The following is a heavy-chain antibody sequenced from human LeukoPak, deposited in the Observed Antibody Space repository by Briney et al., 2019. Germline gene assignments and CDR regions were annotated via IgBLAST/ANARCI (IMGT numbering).Heavy chain of an antibody. V-gene: IGHV3-21*01. CDR2: ISGSSSYI. CDR3: ATGIAAAGTGYFQH. Sequence: PGGSLRLSCAAARFTFSTYTMNWVRQAPGKGLEWVSSISGSSSYIYYADSVKGRFTISRDNAKNSLYLQMNTLRAEDTAVYYCATGIAAAGTGYFQHWGQGTLVIVSS. D-gene: IGHD6-13*01. J-gene: IGHJ1*01. CDR1: RFTFSTYT.